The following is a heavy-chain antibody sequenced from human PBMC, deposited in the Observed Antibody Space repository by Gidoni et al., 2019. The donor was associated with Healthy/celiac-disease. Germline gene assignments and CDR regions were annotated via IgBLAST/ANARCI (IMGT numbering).Heavy chain of an antibody. Sequence: AFISYDGSNKYYADTVKGRFTISRDNSKNTLYLQMNGLRAEDTAVNYCAGERNYVAFDIWGQGTMVTVSS. D-gene: IGHD4-4*01. V-gene: IGHV3-30-3*01. J-gene: IGHJ3*02. CDR3: AGERNYVAFDI. CDR2: ISYDGSNK.